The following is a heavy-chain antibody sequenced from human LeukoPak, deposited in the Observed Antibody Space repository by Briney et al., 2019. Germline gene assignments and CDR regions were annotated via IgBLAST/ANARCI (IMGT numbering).Heavy chain of an antibody. D-gene: IGHD3-3*01. J-gene: IGHJ5*02. CDR1: GGSFSGYY. CDR3: AIDFWSGYYTGLFP. Sequence: SETLSLTCAVYGGSFSGYYWSWIRQPPGKGLEWIGEINHSGSTNYNPSLESRVTISVDTSKNQFSLKLSSVTAADTAVYYCAIDFWSGYYTGLFPWGQGTLVTVSS. V-gene: IGHV4-34*01. CDR2: INHSGST.